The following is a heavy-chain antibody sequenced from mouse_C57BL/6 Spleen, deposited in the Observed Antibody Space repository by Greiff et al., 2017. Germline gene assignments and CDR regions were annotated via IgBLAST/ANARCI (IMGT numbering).Heavy chain of an antibody. CDR1: GYSFTDYN. D-gene: IGHD2-1*01. CDR3: ARSLYGNYVKYYAMDY. V-gene: IGHV1-39*01. J-gene: IGHJ4*01. Sequence: VQLKESGPELVKPGASVKISCKASGYSFTDYNMNWVKQSTGKSLEWIGVINPNYGTTSYNQKFKGKATLPVDQSSSTAYMQLNSLTSADSAVYYCARSLYGNYVKYYAMDYWGQGTSVTVSA. CDR2: INPNYGTT.